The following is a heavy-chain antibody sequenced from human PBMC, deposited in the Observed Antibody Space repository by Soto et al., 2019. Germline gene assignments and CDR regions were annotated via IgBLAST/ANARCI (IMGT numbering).Heavy chain of an antibody. D-gene: IGHD5-12*01. CDR2: IYYIGST. Sequence: SETLSLTCTVSGGSISSGDYYWSWIRQTPGKGLEWIGYIYYIGSTYYNPSLKSRLTMSVDTSKKHFSLKLTSVTAEDTAVYYCARLDIVTTRSFDSWGHGSLVTAPQ. CDR3: ARLDIVTTRSFDS. CDR1: GGSISSGDYY. J-gene: IGHJ4*01. V-gene: IGHV4-30-4*08.